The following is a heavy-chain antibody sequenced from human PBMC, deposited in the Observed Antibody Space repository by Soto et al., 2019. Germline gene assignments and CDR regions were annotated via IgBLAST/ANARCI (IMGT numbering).Heavy chain of an antibody. CDR2: ISSSSSYI. Sequence: GGSLRLSCAASGFTFSSYSMNWVRQAPGKGLEWVSSISSSSSYIYYADSVKGRFTISRDNAKNSLYLQMNSLRAEDTAVYYCARGGISYYGSPPFDYWGQGTLVTVSS. D-gene: IGHD3-10*01. CDR3: ARGGISYYGSPPFDY. CDR1: GFTFSSYS. V-gene: IGHV3-21*01. J-gene: IGHJ4*02.